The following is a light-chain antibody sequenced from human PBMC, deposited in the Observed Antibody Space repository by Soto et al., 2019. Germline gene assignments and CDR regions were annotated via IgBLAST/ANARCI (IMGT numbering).Light chain of an antibody. Sequence: EIVMTQSPATLSVSPGERATLSCRASQSVSSNLAWYQQKPGQAPRLPIYGASTRATGIPARLSGSGSGTELTITISSLQSEDFAVYYCQQYNNWPQTFGQGTKVDIK. V-gene: IGKV3-15*01. J-gene: IGKJ1*01. CDR1: QSVSSN. CDR3: QQYNNWPQT. CDR2: GAS.